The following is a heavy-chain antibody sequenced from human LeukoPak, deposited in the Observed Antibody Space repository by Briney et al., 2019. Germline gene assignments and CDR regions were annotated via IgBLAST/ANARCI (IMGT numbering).Heavy chain of an antibody. Sequence: PGRSLRLSCAASGFTFSSYGMHWVRQAPGKGLEWVAVISYDGSNQYYADSVKGRFTISRDNSMDPLYLQMNSLRAEDTAVYYCAKGGDNGYSGYDLVYWGQGTLVTVSS. CDR2: ISYDGSNQ. CDR1: GFTFSSYG. J-gene: IGHJ4*02. CDR3: AKGGDNGYSGYDLVY. D-gene: IGHD5-12*01. V-gene: IGHV3-30*18.